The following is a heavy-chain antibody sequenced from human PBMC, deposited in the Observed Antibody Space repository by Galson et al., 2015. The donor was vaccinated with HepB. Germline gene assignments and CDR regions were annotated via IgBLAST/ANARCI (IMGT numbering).Heavy chain of an antibody. V-gene: IGHV3-23*01. D-gene: IGHD4-23*01. CDR1: GFSFSNYA. CDR2: IRSVVSNT. J-gene: IGHJ4*02. CDR3: AKDIYGDYGGLDY. Sequence: SLRLSCAASGFSFSNYAMTWVRQAPGKGLEWVSVIRSVVSNTYYADSVKGRFTISRDNSKNTLHLQMNSLRAEDTAVYYCAKDIYGDYGGLDYWGQGTLVTVSS.